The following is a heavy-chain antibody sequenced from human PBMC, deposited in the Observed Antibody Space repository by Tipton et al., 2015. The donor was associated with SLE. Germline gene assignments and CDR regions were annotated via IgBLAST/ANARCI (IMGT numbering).Heavy chain of an antibody. CDR3: ARSLAVADAFDI. V-gene: IGHV1-69*15. J-gene: IGHJ3*02. Sequence: QSGAEVKKPGSSVKVSCKASGGTFSSYAISWVRQAPGQGLEWMGRIIPIFGTANYAQKFQGRVTITADESTSTAYMELSSVTAADTAVYYCARSLAVADAFDIWGQGTMVTVSS. CDR1: GGTFSSYA. D-gene: IGHD6-19*01. CDR2: IIPIFGTA.